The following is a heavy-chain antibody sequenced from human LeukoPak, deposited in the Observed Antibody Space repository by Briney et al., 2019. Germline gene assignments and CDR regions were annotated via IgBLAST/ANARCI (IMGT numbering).Heavy chain of an antibody. CDR2: IYYDGRTT. Sequence: GGSLRLSCAASGFSFSDYWMHWVRQGPGKGLVWVSRIYYDGRTTKYADSVKGRFTISRDNAKNTVYLQMNRLRADETAVYYCATDSPVHPWGEGTLVTVSS. J-gene: IGHJ5*02. CDR3: ATDSPVHP. V-gene: IGHV3-74*03. CDR1: GFSFSDYW. D-gene: IGHD3-10*01.